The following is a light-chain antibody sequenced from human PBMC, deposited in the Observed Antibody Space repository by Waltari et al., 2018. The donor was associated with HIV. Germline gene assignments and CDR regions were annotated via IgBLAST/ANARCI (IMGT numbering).Light chain of an antibody. V-gene: IGKV1-39*01. J-gene: IGKJ2*01. CDR1: QSISSH. CDR2: AAS. CDR3: QQSYNIPPYT. Sequence: DIQLNQHPPSLSASVGDRVPITRRAGQSISSHLSWYQQQPGYDPKLLIFAASTLPGGVPWCFSCSRSETDFTLTISCLQPDDSATYYCQQSYNIPPYTFCQGTILEIK.